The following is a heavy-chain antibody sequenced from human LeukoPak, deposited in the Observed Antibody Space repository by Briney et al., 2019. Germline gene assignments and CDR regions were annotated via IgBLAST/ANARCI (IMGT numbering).Heavy chain of an antibody. V-gene: IGHV4-61*01. D-gene: IGHD1-26*01. Sequence: SETLSLTCTVSGGSISSSTYYWSWIRQPPGKGLEWIGYIFHSGSTNYNPSLKSRVTISIDTSKNQFSLKVSSVTAADTAVYYCARGGAPDYWGQGTLVIVSS. J-gene: IGHJ4*02. CDR3: ARGGAPDY. CDR2: IFHSGST. CDR1: GGSISSSTYY.